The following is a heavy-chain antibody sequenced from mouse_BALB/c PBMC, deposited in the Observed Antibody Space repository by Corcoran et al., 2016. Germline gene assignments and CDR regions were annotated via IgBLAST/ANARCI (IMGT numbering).Heavy chain of an antibody. Sequence: QIQLVQSGPELKKPGETVKISCKESGYTFTNYGMNWGKQAPGKGLKWMGWINTYTGEPTYSDDFKGRLAFTLETSASTAYLQINNLKNEDTSTYFCARWLLREYAMDYWGQGTSVTVSS. D-gene: IGHD2-3*01. CDR1: GYTFTNYG. J-gene: IGHJ4*01. CDR2: INTYTGEP. V-gene: IGHV9-3-1*01. CDR3: ARWLLREYAMDY.